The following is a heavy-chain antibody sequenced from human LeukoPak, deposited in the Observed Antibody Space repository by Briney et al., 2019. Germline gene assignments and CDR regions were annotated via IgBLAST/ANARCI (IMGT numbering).Heavy chain of an antibody. CDR1: GFTFSSYA. Sequence: GGSLTLSCAASGFTFSSYAWGWVRQAPGKGLEWVSAITGSGNTYYADSVKGRLTISRDNSKTTLYLQINSLRAEDTAIYYCARDLDSGVVPAAMAFDYWGQGILVTVSS. CDR2: ITGSGNT. J-gene: IGHJ4*02. CDR3: ARDLDSGVVPAAMAFDY. D-gene: IGHD2-2*01. V-gene: IGHV3-23*01.